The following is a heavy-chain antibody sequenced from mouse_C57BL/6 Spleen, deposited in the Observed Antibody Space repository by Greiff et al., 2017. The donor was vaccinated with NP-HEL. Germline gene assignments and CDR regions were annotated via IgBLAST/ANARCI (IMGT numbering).Heavy chain of an antibody. Sequence: VKLQQSGAELARPGASVKLSCKASGYTFTSYGISWVKQRTGQGLEWIGEIYPRSGNTYYNEKFKGKATLTADKSSSTAYMELRSLTSEDSAVYFCARGNYYGSSYDYAMDYWGQGTSVTVSS. D-gene: IGHD1-1*01. CDR2: IYPRSGNT. V-gene: IGHV1-81*01. J-gene: IGHJ4*01. CDR1: GYTFTSYG. CDR3: ARGNYYGSSYDYAMDY.